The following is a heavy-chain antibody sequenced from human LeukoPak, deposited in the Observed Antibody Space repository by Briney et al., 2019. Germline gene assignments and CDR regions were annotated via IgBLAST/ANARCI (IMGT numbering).Heavy chain of an antibody. CDR1: GYTFTSYY. CDR2: INPSGGST. V-gene: IGHV1-46*01. D-gene: IGHD3-10*01. Sequence: GASVKVSCKASGYTFTSYYMHWVRQAPGQGLEWMGVINPSGGSTNYAQKFQGRVTMTRDTSTSTVYMELSSLRSEDTAVYYCAKGSYSDGLAYWGQGAQVTVSS. CDR3: AKGSYSDGLAY. J-gene: IGHJ4*02.